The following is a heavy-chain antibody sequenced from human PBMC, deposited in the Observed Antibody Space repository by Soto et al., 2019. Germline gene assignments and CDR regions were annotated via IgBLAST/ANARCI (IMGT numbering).Heavy chain of an antibody. CDR3: ARDSVVVTATPHFAFDI. D-gene: IGHD2-21*02. V-gene: IGHV1-18*04. J-gene: IGHJ3*02. Sequence: QVHLAQSGAEVKKPGASVKVSCKASGYTFTKYGINWVRQAPGQGLEWMGWITAYNGNTNYAQKCQGRVTSTTDTSASTAYMELTSLRSDDTAVYYCARDSVVVTATPHFAFDIWGQGTMVTVSS. CDR1: GYTFTKYG. CDR2: ITAYNGNT.